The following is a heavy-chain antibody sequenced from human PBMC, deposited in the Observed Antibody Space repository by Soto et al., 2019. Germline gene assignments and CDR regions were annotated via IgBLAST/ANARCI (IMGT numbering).Heavy chain of an antibody. J-gene: IGHJ6*02. CDR2: IIPIFGTA. CDR3: ARASRLVILYYYYGVDV. CDR1: GGTFSSYA. D-gene: IGHD3-22*01. Sequence: SVKVSCTASGGTFSSYAISWVRQAPGQGLEWMGGIIPIFGTANYAQKLQGRVTITADESTSTAYMELSSLRSEDTAVYYRARASRLVILYYYYGVDVCGPRPTVSVS. V-gene: IGHV1-69*13.